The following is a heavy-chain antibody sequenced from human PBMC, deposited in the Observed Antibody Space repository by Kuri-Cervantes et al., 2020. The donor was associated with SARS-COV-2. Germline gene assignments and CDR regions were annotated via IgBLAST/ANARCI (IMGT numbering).Heavy chain of an antibody. CDR1: GGSFSGYY. Sequence: GSLRLSCAVYGGSFSGYYWSWIRQPPGKGLEWIGEINHSGSTNYNPSLKSRVTISVDTSKNQFSLKLSSVTAAGTAVYYCARGRRYSLPGGLDYWGQGTLVTVSS. D-gene: IGHD3-9*01. V-gene: IGHV4-34*01. J-gene: IGHJ4*02. CDR3: ARGRRYSLPGGLDY. CDR2: INHSGST.